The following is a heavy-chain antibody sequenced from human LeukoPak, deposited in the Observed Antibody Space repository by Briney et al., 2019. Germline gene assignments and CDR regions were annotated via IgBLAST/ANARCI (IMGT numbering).Heavy chain of an antibody. Sequence: SEPLSLTCAVHGGCFSGYYWSWIRQPPGKWLESIGEINHSGSTNYNPSLKSRVTISVDTSENQFSQKLSSVTAADTAVYHCARGGIANQKPPAIGFDYWGQGTLVSVSS. D-gene: IGHD6-13*01. CDR3: ARGGIANQKPPAIGFDY. CDR2: INHSGST. V-gene: IGHV4-34*01. CDR1: GGCFSGYY. J-gene: IGHJ4*02.